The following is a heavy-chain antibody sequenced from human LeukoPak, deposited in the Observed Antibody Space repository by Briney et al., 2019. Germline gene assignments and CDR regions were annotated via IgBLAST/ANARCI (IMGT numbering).Heavy chain of an antibody. CDR2: INPKTGGT. D-gene: IGHD2-2*01. CDR1: VYTFTGYY. Sequence: ASVKVSCKASVYTFTGYYIHWVRQAPGQGLEWVGWINPKTGGTNHAQKFLDRVTMTTDMSISTAYMELIRLRSRDTAVYYCARGYCSSTSCYDAWWLERWGQGTLVTVSS. V-gene: IGHV1-2*02. CDR3: ARGYCSSTSCYDAWWLER. J-gene: IGHJ5*02.